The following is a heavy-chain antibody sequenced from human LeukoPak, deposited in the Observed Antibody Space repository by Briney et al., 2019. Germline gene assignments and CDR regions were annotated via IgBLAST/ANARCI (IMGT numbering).Heavy chain of an antibody. D-gene: IGHD3-22*01. Sequence: GGSLRLSCAASGFTFSSYWMSWVRQAPGKGLEWVANIKQDGSEKCYVDSVKGRFTISRDNAKNSLYLQMNSLRAEDTAVYYCAKDWRGYYYDSSGYYWWGQGTLVTVSS. CDR1: GFTFSSYW. CDR3: AKDWRGYYYDSSGYYW. CDR2: IKQDGSEK. V-gene: IGHV3-7*01. J-gene: IGHJ4*02.